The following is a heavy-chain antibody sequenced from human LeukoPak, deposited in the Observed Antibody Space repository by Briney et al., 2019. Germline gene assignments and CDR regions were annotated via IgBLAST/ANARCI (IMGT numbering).Heavy chain of an antibody. CDR2: ISYDGSNK. CDR1: GFTFSSYA. D-gene: IGHD6-13*01. J-gene: IGHJ5*02. V-gene: IGHV3-30-3*01. CDR3: ARPAEGIAAAGTYHWFDP. Sequence: PGRSLRLSCAASGFTFSSYAMQWVRQAPGKGLEWVAVISYDGSNKYYADSVKGRFTISRDNSKNTLYLQMNSLRAEDTAVYYCARPAEGIAAAGTYHWFDPWGQGTLVTVSS.